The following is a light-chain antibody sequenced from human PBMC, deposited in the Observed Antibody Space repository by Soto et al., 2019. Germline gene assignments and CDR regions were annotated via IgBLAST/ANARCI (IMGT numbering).Light chain of an antibody. J-gene: IGKJ3*01. CDR2: WAS. CDR3: QQYYSIPLT. Sequence: DIVLTQSPDSLAVSLGERATINCKSSQSVLYSSNNKNYLAWYQQKPGQPPKLLIYWASSRESGVPDLFRGGGSGTDFTLTISSLQAEDVAAYYCQQYYSIPLTFGPGTKVDIK. CDR1: QSVLYSSNNKNY. V-gene: IGKV4-1*01.